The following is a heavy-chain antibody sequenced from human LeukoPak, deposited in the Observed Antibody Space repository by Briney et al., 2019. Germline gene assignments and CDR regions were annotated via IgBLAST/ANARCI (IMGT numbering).Heavy chain of an antibody. V-gene: IGHV4-39*07. J-gene: IGHJ6*03. CDR3: ARVPGQQLNYYYYMDV. CDR2: IYYSGST. D-gene: IGHD6-13*01. Sequence: SETLSLTCTVSGGSISSSSYYWGWIRHPPGKGLEWIGSIYYSGSTHYNPSLKSRVTISVDTSKNQFSLKLSSVTAADRAVYYCARVPGQQLNYYYYMDVWGKGTTVTISS. CDR1: GGSISSSSYY.